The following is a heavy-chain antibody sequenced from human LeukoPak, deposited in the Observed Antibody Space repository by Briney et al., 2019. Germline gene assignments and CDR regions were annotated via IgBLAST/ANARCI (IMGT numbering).Heavy chain of an antibody. V-gene: IGHV4-39*07. J-gene: IGHJ4*02. CDR1: GGSISSSSYY. CDR2: IYYSGST. Sequence: SETLSLTCTVSGGSISSSSYYWGWIRQPPGKGLEWIGSIYYSGSTYYNPSLKSRVTISVDTSKNQFSLKLSSVTAADTAVYYCARGRYYFDYWGQGTLVTVSS. CDR3: ARGRYYFDY.